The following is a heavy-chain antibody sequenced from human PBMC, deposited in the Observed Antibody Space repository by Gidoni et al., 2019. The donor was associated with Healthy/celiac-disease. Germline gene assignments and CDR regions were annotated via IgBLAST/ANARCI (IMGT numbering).Heavy chain of an antibody. CDR3: AKSASGWYSREMDY. J-gene: IGHJ4*02. D-gene: IGHD6-19*01. V-gene: IGHV3-23*01. CDR2: ISGSGGST. CDR1: GFTFRSYA. Sequence: EVQLLESGGGLVQPGGSLRLCCAASGFTFRSYAMSWVRQAPGKGLEWVSAISGSGGSTYYADSVKGRFTISRDNSKNTLYLQMNSLRAEDTAVYYCAKSASGWYSREMDYWGQGTLVTVSS.